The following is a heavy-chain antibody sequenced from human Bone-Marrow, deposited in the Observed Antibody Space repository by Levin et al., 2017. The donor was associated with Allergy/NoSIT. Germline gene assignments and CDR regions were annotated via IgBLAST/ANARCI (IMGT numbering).Heavy chain of an antibody. Sequence: KTSETLSLTCTISGGSISSESYTWDWIRQPAGKGLEWIGRLYASGSTKNNPSLKGRGTISLDTSKNQFSLEVNSVTAADTAVYYCARETLVRGVLGRRYYYIDVWGKGTTVTVSS. J-gene: IGHJ6*03. V-gene: IGHV4-61*02. CDR2: LYASGST. CDR1: GGSISSESYT. CDR3: ARETLVRGVLGRRYYYIDV. D-gene: IGHD3-10*01.